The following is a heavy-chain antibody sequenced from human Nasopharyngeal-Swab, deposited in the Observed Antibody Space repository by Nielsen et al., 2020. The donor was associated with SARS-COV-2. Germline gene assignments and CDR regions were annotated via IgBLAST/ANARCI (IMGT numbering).Heavy chain of an antibody. J-gene: IGHJ5*02. CDR2: INAGNGNT. CDR3: ARAVWVVPAAISPAHNWFDP. D-gene: IGHD2-2*01. V-gene: IGHV1-3*01. Sequence: WVRQAPGQRLEWMGWINAGNGNTKYSQKSQGRVTITRDTSASTAYMELSSLRSEDTAVYYCARAVWVVPAAISPAHNWFDPWGQGTLVTVSS.